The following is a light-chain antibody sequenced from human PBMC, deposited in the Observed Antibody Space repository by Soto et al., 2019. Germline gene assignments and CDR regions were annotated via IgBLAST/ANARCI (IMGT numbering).Light chain of an antibody. Sequence: DIQMTQSPSSLSASVGDRVTITCRASQGISTYLAWYQQKPGKVPKLLIYDASTLQSGVPSRFSGSGSGTDFTLTISSLQPEDVATYYCQKYNSAPRTLGQGTKVDIK. J-gene: IGKJ1*01. CDR3: QKYNSAPRT. CDR2: DAS. CDR1: QGISTY. V-gene: IGKV1-27*01.